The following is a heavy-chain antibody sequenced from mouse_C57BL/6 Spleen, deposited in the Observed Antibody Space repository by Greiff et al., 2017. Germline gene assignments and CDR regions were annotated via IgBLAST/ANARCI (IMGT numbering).Heavy chain of an antibody. Sequence: QVQLKESGPGLVQPSQSLSITCTVSGFSLTSYGVHWVRQSPGKGLEWLGVIWRGGSTDYNAAFMSRLSITKDNSKSQVFFKMNSLQADDTAIYYCAKRGGSSYRAMDYWGQGTSVTVSS. V-gene: IGHV2-5*01. CDR2: IWRGGST. CDR3: AKRGGSSYRAMDY. D-gene: IGHD1-1*01. CDR1: GFSLTSYG. J-gene: IGHJ4*01.